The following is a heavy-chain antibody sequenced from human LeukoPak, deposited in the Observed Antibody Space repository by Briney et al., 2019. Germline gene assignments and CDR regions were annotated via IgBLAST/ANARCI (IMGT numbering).Heavy chain of an antibody. CDR2: ISSSSSII. CDR1: GFTFSTYS. J-gene: IGHJ4*02. Sequence: GGSLRLSCAASGFTFSTYSMNWVRQAPGKGLEWGSYISSSSSIIKYADSVKGRFTISRDNAKNSLYLQMNSLRAGDTAVYYCASVRGKTTAGTIDYWGQGTLVTVSS. CDR3: ASVRGKTTAGTIDY. D-gene: IGHD6-13*01. V-gene: IGHV3-48*01.